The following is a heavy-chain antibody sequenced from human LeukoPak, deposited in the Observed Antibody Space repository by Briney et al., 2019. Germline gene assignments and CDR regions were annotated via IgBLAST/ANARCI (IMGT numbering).Heavy chain of an antibody. J-gene: IGHJ4*02. Sequence: NLGESLKISCKGSGYSFTKNWISWVRQMPGKGLEWVGTIDPSDSYTSYSPSFQGHVTISADKSISTAYLQWSSLKASDTAMYYCARGLIRSFDYWGQGTLVTVSS. V-gene: IGHV5-10-1*01. CDR1: GYSFTKNW. D-gene: IGHD2/OR15-2a*01. CDR2: IDPSDSYT. CDR3: ARGLIRSFDY.